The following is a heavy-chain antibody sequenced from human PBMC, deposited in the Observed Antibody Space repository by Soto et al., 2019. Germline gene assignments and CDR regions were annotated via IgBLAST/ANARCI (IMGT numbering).Heavy chain of an antibody. J-gene: IGHJ6*03. Sequence: GASVKVSCKASGGTFSSYTISWVRQAPGQGLEWMGRIIPILGIANYAQKFQGRVTITADKSTSTAYMELSSLRSEDTAVYYCARNPPLRRFLEWHPSDYYMDVWGKGTAVTVSS. CDR2: IIPILGIA. V-gene: IGHV1-69*02. D-gene: IGHD3-3*01. CDR3: ARNPPLRRFLEWHPSDYYMDV. CDR1: GGTFSSYT.